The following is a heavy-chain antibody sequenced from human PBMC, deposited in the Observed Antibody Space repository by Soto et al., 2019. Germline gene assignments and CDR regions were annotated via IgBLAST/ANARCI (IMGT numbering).Heavy chain of an antibody. CDR2: IDPVYSYA. V-gene: IGHV5-10-1*01. J-gene: IGHJ5*02. Sequence: PAASLKISCKVSGFSFTNYWISWVRQMPGKGLEWMGNIDPVYSYANYSPSFQGHVTFSVDTSISTAYLQWSSLKASDTAMYFCARIESIARNWFDPWGQGTLVTVSS. CDR3: ARIESIARNWFDP. CDR1: GFSFTNYW. D-gene: IGHD6-13*01.